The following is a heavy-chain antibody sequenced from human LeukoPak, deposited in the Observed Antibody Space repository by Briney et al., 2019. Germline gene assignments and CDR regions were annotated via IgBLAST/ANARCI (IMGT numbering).Heavy chain of an antibody. Sequence: GGSLRLSCAASGFTFSSYAMHWVRQAPGKGLEWVAVIWYDGSNKYYADSGKGRFTVSRDNSKNTLYLQMNSLRAEDTAVYYCARGIAAVGTALDYWGQGTLVTVSS. CDR2: IWYDGSNK. CDR3: ARGIAAVGTALDY. J-gene: IGHJ4*02. V-gene: IGHV3-33*01. CDR1: GFTFSSYA. D-gene: IGHD6-13*01.